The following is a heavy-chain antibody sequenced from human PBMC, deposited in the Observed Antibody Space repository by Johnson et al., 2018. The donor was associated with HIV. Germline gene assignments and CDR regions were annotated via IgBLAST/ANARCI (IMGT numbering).Heavy chain of an antibody. CDR2: ISMSGRTI. CDR1: GFTFSDYY. V-gene: IGHV3-11*04. Sequence: QVQLVESGGGLVKPGGSLRLSCAASGFTFSDYYMSWIRQAPGKGLEWVSYISMSGRTIYYADSVKGRFTISRDNAKNSLYLQMNSLRVEDTAVYYCAKVAVATAAGGVALDIWGPGTMVTVS. CDR3: AKVAVATAAGGVALDI. J-gene: IGHJ3*02. D-gene: IGHD6-13*01.